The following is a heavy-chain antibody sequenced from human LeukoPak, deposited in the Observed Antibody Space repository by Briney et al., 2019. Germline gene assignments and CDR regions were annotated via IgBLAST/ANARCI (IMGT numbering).Heavy chain of an antibody. CDR2: ISSSSSYI. J-gene: IGHJ6*03. Sequence: GGSLRLSCAASGFTFSSYSMNWVRQAPGKGLEWVPSISSSSSYIYYADSVKGRFTISRDNAKNSLYLQMNSLRAEDTAVYYCARDASYDLTYYYMDVWGKGPRSPSP. CDR3: ARDASYDLTYYYMDV. CDR1: GFTFSSYS. D-gene: IGHD3/OR15-3a*01. V-gene: IGHV3-21*01.